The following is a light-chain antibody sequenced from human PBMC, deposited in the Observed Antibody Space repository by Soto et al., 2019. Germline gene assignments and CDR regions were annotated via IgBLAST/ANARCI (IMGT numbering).Light chain of an antibody. CDR2: SNN. J-gene: IGLJ2*01. V-gene: IGLV1-44*01. CDR3: AAWDDSLNGPV. CDR1: SSNIASNT. Sequence: QSVLTQPPSASGTPGQRVTISCSGSSSNIASNTVNWYQQLPGTAPKLLMYSNNQRPSGVPDRFSGSKSGTSASLAISGLQYEDEADYYCAAWDDSLNGPVFDGGTKLTVL.